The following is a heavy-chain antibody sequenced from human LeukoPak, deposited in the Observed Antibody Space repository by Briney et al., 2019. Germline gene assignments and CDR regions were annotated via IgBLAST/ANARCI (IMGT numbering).Heavy chain of an antibody. J-gene: IGHJ5*02. D-gene: IGHD6-13*01. Sequence: SETLSLTCTVSGGSISSYYWSWIRQPPGKGLEWMGYIYYRGSANYNPSLKSRVTISVDTSKNQFSLKLSSVTAADTAVYYCARAPSSSWYGWFDPWGQGTLVTVSS. CDR1: GGSISSYY. V-gene: IGHV4-59*08. CDR3: ARAPSSSWYGWFDP. CDR2: IYYRGSA.